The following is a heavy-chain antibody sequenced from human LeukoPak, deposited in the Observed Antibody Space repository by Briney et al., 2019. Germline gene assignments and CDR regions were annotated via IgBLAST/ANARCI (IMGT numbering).Heavy chain of an antibody. CDR2: ISSSSSTI. CDR3: AKGSDSSAWTLFDY. D-gene: IGHD6-25*01. V-gene: IGHV3-48*01. Sequence: GGSLRLSCAASGFTFSSYSMNWVRQAPGKGLEWVSYISSSSSTIYYADSVKGRFTISRDNAKNSLYLQMNSMRAEDTAVYYCAKGSDSSAWTLFDYWGQGTLVTVSS. J-gene: IGHJ4*02. CDR1: GFTFSSYS.